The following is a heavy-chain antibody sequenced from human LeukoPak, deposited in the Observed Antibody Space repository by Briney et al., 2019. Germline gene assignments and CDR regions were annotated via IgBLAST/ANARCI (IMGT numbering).Heavy chain of an antibody. D-gene: IGHD5-12*01. J-gene: IGHJ5*02. CDR2: MNSNSGNT. Sequence: ASVKVSCKASGYTFTNHDINWFRQATGQGLEWTGWMNSNSGNTGYAQKFQGRVTMTRNTSTRTAYMELSSLRSDDTAVYYCARGSGHDGKDWFDPWGQGTLVIVSS. V-gene: IGHV1-8*01. CDR1: GYTFTNHD. CDR3: ARGSGHDGKDWFDP.